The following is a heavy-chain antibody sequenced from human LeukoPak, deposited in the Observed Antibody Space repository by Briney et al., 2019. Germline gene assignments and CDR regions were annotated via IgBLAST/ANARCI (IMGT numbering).Heavy chain of an antibody. CDR3: ARDKGYCSGGSCYSGYYYYYGMDV. V-gene: IGHV4-30-2*01. J-gene: IGHJ6*02. D-gene: IGHD2-15*01. Sequence: SETLSLTCAVSGGSISSGGYSWSWIRQPPGKGLEWIGYIYHSGSTYYNPSLKSRVTMSVDRSKNQFSLKLSSVTAADTAVYYCARDKGYCSGGSCYSGYYYYYGMDVWGQGTTVTVSS. CDR1: GGSISSGGYS. CDR2: IYHSGST.